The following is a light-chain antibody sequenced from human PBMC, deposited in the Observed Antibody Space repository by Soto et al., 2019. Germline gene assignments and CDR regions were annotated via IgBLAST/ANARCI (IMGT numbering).Light chain of an antibody. CDR3: CSDAGTSALV. CDR1: SSDVGIYNY. V-gene: IGLV2-11*01. Sequence: QSALTQPRSVSGAPGQSVTISCTGTSSDVGIYNYVYWYQHHPGKAPKLIISEVIKRPSGVPDRFSGSKSGITASLTISRLQADDEAYYYWCSDAGTSALVFGGGTKLTVL. CDR2: EVI. J-gene: IGLJ3*02.